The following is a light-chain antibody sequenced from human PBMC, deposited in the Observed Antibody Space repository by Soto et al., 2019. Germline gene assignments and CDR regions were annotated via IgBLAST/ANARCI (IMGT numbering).Light chain of an antibody. V-gene: IGLV1-47*01. CDR2: KIN. CDR3: GTWDTSLRTGWV. J-gene: IGLJ3*02. CDR1: NSNIGSNN. Sequence: QSVLTQPPSASGTPGQRVTISCAGSNSNIGSNNVYWYQQLPGTAPKLLIYKINQRPSGIPDRFSGSKSGTSATLAITGLQTGDEGDYYCGTWDTSLRTGWVFGGGTKLTVL.